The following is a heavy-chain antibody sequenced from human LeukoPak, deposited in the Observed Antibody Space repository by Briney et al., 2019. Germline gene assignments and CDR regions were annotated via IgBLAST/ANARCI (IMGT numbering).Heavy chain of an antibody. V-gene: IGHV3-30*04. Sequence: GGSLRLSCAASGFTFSDYAIHWVRQAPGKGLEWVAVISYDGSDKYYADSVKGRFTISRDNSKNTLYVQMNSLRAEDTAVYYCLFGNSQIDYWGQGTLVTVSS. CDR3: LFGNSQIDY. D-gene: IGHD4-23*01. CDR1: GFTFSDYA. CDR2: ISYDGSDK. J-gene: IGHJ4*02.